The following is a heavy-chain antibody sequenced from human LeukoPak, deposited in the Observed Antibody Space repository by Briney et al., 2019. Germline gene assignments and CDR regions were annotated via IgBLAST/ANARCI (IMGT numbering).Heavy chain of an antibody. CDR2: IRYDGSNK. CDR3: ANATYGDYVDY. D-gene: IGHD4-17*01. Sequence: PGGSLRLSCAASGFTFSSFGMHWVRQAPGKGLEWVAFIRYDGSNKYYADSEKGRFTISRDNAKNTLYLQMKSLRVEDTAVYYCANATYGDYVDYWGQGTLVTVSS. J-gene: IGHJ4*01. CDR1: GFTFSSFG. V-gene: IGHV3-30*02.